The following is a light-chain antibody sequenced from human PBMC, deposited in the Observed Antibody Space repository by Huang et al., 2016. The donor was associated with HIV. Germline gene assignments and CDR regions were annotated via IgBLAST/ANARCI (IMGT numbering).Light chain of an antibody. CDR2: AAS. J-gene: IGKJ3*01. Sequence: DIQMTQSQSAMSASVGEKVTITCRASQDINNALAWFQQKTGKVPKSLILAASRLQSGLPLRVSGSGSGTDFTLTISSLQPEDFATYYCLQYNNYPLTFGPGNKVDFK. V-gene: IGKV1-17*03. CDR1: QDINNA. CDR3: LQYNNYPLT.